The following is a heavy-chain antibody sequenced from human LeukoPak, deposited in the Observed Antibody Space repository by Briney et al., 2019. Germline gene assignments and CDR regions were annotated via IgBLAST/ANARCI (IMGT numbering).Heavy chain of an antibody. CDR2: TNPNSGNT. Sequence: ASVKVSCKTSVYTFTSYDINWVRQATGEGLEWVGWTNPNSGNTGYAQKFLDRVSMTRNAAISTAYMELSSLRSEDTAVYYCAREGIAVAGIWFDPWGQGTLVTVSS. J-gene: IGHJ5*02. V-gene: IGHV1-8*01. CDR1: VYTFTSYD. D-gene: IGHD6-19*01. CDR3: AREGIAVAGIWFDP.